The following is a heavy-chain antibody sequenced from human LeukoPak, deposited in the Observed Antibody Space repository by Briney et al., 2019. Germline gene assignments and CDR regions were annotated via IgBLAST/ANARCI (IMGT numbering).Heavy chain of an antibody. J-gene: IGHJ4*02. CDR2: IYYSGST. CDR1: GGSISSSSYY. Sequence: SETLSLTCTVSGGSISSSSYYWGWIRQPPGNGLEWIGSIYYSGSTYYNPSLKSRVTISVDTSKNQFSLKLSSVTAADTAVYYCAQPCYDSSGCFDYWGQGTLVTVSS. V-gene: IGHV4-39*01. D-gene: IGHD3-22*01. CDR3: AQPCYDSSGCFDY.